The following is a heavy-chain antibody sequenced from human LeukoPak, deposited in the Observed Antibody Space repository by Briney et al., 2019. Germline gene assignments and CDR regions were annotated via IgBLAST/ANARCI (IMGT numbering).Heavy chain of an antibody. J-gene: IGHJ4*02. CDR3: ARGFRNGPFDC. CDR2: INRNGGST. D-gene: IGHD2-8*01. Sequence: GGSLRLSCEASGFTFDGYGMSWVRQPPGKGLEWFSGINRNGGSTDYADSVKGRFTISRDNAKNSHFLQMNSLRVEDTALYYCARGFRNGPFDCWGQGTLVTVSS. CDR1: GFTFDGYG. V-gene: IGHV3-20*04.